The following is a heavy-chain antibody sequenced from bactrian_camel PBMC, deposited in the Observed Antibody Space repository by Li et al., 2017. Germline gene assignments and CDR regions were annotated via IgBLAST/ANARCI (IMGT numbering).Heavy chain of an antibody. CDR2: IYTGTGDT. D-gene: IGHD1*01. CDR3: AARSVGWCPLFEHWLGKRAYTPGGYFAN. V-gene: IGHV3S54*01. J-gene: IGHJ6*01. Sequence: HVQLVESGGDSVEAGGSLRLSCTTSLSTYCMGWFRQDPGKQREAVALIYTGTGDTYCTDSVNGRFTISRHNTENAIYLQMNTLILEDTAVYYCAARSVGWCPLFEHWLGKRAYTPGGYFANWGQGTQVTVS. CDR1: LSTYC.